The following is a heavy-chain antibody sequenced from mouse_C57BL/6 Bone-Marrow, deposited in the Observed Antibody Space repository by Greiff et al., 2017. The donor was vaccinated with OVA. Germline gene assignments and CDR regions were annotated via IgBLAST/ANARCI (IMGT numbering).Heavy chain of an antibody. J-gene: IGHJ4*01. CDR3: ARPLYYGYPYAMDY. CDR1: GYAFSSSW. CDR2: IYPGDGDT. Sequence: VQLQQSGPELVKPGASVKISCKASGYAFSSSWMNWVKQRPGKGLEWIGRIYPGDGDTNYNGKFKGKATLTADKSSSTAYMQLSSLTSEDSAVYSCARPLYYGYPYAMDYWGQGTSVTVSS. D-gene: IGHD2-2*01. V-gene: IGHV1-82*01.